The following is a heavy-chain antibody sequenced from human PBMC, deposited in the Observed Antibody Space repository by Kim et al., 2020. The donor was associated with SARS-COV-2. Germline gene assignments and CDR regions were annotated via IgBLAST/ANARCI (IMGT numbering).Heavy chain of an antibody. J-gene: IGHJ5*02. Sequence: SETLSLTCAVYGGSFSGYYWSWIRQPPGKGLEWIGEINHSGSTNYNPSLKSRVTISVDTSKNQFSLKLSSLTAADTAVYYCARSHLQPFDPWGQGTLVTVSS. V-gene: IGHV4-34*01. CDR2: INHSGST. CDR3: ARSHLQPFDP. CDR1: GGSFSGYY.